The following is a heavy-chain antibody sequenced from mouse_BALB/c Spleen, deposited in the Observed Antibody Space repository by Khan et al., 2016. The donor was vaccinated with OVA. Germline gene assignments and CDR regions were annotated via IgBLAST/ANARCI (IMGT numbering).Heavy chain of an antibody. D-gene: IGHD2-4*01. V-gene: IGHV2-2*03. CDR1: GFSLNYYG. Sequence: QVQLKESGPGLVQPSQSLSITCTVSGFSLNYYGVHWVRQSPGKGLEWLGVIWSGGSTHYNAPFISRLSISKDNSKSQVFFKMNSLQSNDTAIYYCARNYDYDEGLAYWGQGTLVTVSA. J-gene: IGHJ3*01. CDR3: ARNYDYDEGLAY. CDR2: IWSGGST.